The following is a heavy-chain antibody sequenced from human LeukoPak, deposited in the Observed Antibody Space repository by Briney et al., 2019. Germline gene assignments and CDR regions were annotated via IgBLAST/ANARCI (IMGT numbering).Heavy chain of an antibody. CDR3: ARDYRSYDFWSGYPGPNWFDP. CDR1: GVTFSSYS. J-gene: IGHJ5*02. CDR2: ISSSSSTI. D-gene: IGHD3-3*01. V-gene: IGHV3-48*01. Sequence: PGGSLRLSCAASGVTFSSYSMNWVRQAPGKGLEWVSYISSSSSTIYYADSAKGRFTISRDNAKNSLYLQMNSLRAEDTAVYYCARDYRSYDFWSGYPGPNWFDPWGQGTLVTVSS.